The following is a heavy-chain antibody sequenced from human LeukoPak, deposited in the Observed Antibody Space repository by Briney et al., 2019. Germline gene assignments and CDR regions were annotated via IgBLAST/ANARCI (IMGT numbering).Heavy chain of an antibody. D-gene: IGHD6-13*01. CDR3: AREGIAAAGYYYYMDV. Sequence: GGSLRLSCAASGFTFSSYSMNWVRQAPGKGLEWVSSISSSSSYIYYADSVKGRFTISRDNAKNSLYLRMNSLRAEDTAVYYCAREGIAAAGYYYYMDVWGKGTTVTVSS. J-gene: IGHJ6*03. V-gene: IGHV3-21*01. CDR1: GFTFSSYS. CDR2: ISSSSSYI.